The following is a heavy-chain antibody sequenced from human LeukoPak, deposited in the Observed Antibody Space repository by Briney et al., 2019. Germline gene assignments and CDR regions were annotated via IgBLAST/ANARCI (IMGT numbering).Heavy chain of an antibody. D-gene: IGHD5-12*01. Sequence: GGSLRLPCAASGFTFSSYAMSWVRQAPGKGLEWVSSISGGGAVTYYADSVKGRFTISRDNSKNTVYLQMNSLRAEDTAVYYCAKEPRVATIEIFDYWGQGTLVTVSS. CDR2: ISGGGAVT. V-gene: IGHV3-23*01. J-gene: IGHJ4*02. CDR1: GFTFSSYA. CDR3: AKEPRVATIEIFDY.